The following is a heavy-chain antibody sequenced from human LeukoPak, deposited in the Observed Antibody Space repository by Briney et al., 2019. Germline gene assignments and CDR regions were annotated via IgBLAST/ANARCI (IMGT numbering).Heavy chain of an antibody. CDR2: ICDSGAT. J-gene: IGHJ4*02. CDR3: ARLQYASGSHPLLPFDY. D-gene: IGHD3-16*02. CDR1: GDSISSNDYY. Sequence: PSETLSLTCTVSGDSISSNDYYWGWIRQPPGKGLQWIGTICDSGATYYNPSLKSPVTMSIDTSRNQFSLKLSSVTAADTAIYYCARLQYASGSHPLLPFDYWGQGILVTVSS. V-gene: IGHV4-39*01.